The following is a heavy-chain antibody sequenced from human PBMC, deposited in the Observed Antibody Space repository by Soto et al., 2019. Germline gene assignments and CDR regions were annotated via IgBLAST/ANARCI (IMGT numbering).Heavy chain of an antibody. CDR2: ISGSGGST. CDR1: GFTFSSYA. J-gene: IGHJ5*01. V-gene: IGHV3-23*01. D-gene: IGHD2-8*01. CDR3: ARLIGNSWLDS. Sequence: GGSLRLSCAASGFTFSSYAMSWVRQAPGKGLEWVSAISGSGGSTYYAVSVKSRITINPDTSNNQLSLQLNSVTPDDTAVYYYARLIGNSWLDSWGQGTLVTVSS.